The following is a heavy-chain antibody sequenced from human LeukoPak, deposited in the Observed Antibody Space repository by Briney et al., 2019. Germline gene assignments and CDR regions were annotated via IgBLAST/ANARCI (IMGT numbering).Heavy chain of an antibody. J-gene: IGHJ5*02. CDR2: IYPGDSDT. Sequence: LGESLKISFKGSGYSFTSFWIGWVRQMPGKGLEWMGIIYPGDSDTRYSPSFQGQVTISADKSISTAYLKWSSLKASDTAMYYCARLDILTGYDWFDPWGEGTLVTVSS. CDR3: ARLDILTGYDWFDP. D-gene: IGHD3-9*01. CDR1: GYSFTSFW. V-gene: IGHV5-51*01.